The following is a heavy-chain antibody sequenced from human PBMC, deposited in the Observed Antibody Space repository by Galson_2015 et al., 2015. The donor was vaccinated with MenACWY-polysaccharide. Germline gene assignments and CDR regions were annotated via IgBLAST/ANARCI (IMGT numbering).Heavy chain of an antibody. J-gene: IGHJ4*02. CDR3: AREDCSGGSCYVGTDY. Sequence: SVKVSCKASGYTFTGYYMHWVRQAPGQGLEWMGWINPNSGGTNYAQKFQGRVTMTRDTSISTAYMELSRLRSDDTAVYYCAREDCSGGSCYVGTDYWGQGTLVTVSS. D-gene: IGHD2-15*01. V-gene: IGHV1-2*02. CDR2: INPNSGGT. CDR1: GYTFTGYY.